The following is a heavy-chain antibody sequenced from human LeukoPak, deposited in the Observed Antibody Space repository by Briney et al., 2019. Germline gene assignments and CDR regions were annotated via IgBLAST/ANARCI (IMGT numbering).Heavy chain of an antibody. CDR3: ARDIVGVNFDY. J-gene: IGHJ4*02. CDR2: ISSSSSYI. CDR1: GFTFSSYS. Sequence: GGSLRLSCAASGFTFSSYSMNWVRQAPGKGLEWASSISSSSSYIYYADSVKGRFTISRDNAKNSLYLQMNSLRAEDTAVYYCARDIVGVNFDYWGQGTLVTVSS. D-gene: IGHD1-26*01. V-gene: IGHV3-21*01.